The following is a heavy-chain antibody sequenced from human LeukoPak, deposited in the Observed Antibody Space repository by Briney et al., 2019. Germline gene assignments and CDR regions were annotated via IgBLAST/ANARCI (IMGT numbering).Heavy chain of an antibody. CDR1: GFKFDDYS. CDR3: AKGNWGYPFDY. D-gene: IGHD7-27*01. CDR2: ITWNSGDK. J-gene: IGHJ4*02. V-gene: IGHV3-9*01. Sequence: PGRSLRLSCAASGFKFDDYSMHWVRQGPGKGLEWVSDITWNSGDKAYADSVKGRFTVSRDNAKNSLYLEMNSLRDEDTAFYYCAKGNWGYPFDYWGQGTLVTVSS.